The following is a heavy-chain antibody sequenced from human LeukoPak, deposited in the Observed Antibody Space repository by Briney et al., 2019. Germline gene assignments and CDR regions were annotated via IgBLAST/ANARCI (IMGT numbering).Heavy chain of an antibody. Sequence: GGSLRLSCAASGFTFSDYYMSWVRQAPGKGLEWVSYISSSGTTIYYADSVKGRFTISRDNAKNSLYLQMNSLRAEDTAVYYCARRRDSGSLQHFDYWGQGTLVTVSS. V-gene: IGHV3-11*01. J-gene: IGHJ4*02. D-gene: IGHD1-26*01. CDR2: ISSSGTTI. CDR1: GFTFSDYY. CDR3: ARRRDSGSLQHFDY.